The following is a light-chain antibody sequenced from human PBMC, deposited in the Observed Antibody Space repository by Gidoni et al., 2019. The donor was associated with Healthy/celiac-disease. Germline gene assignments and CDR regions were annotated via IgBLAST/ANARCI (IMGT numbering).Light chain of an antibody. V-gene: IGKV3-11*01. Sequence: EIVLTQSQATLSLSPWDRATLSCRAIQIVSSYLAWYQQKPGQAPRLLIYDASNRATGIPARFSGSVSGTDFTLTISSLEPEDFAVYYCQQRSNLLTFGGGTKVEIK. CDR1: QIVSSY. CDR2: DAS. J-gene: IGKJ4*01. CDR3: QQRSNLLT.